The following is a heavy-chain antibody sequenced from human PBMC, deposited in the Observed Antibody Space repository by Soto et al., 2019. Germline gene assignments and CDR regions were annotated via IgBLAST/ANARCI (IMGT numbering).Heavy chain of an antibody. Sequence: QLQLQESGPGLVKPSETLSLTCTVSGGSISSSSYYWGWIRQPPGKGLEWIGSIYYSGSTYYNPSLKSRVTISVDTSKNQFSLKLSSVTAADTAVYYCARHVYTTTVTRGDAFDIWGQGTMVTVSS. D-gene: IGHD4-17*01. J-gene: IGHJ3*02. V-gene: IGHV4-39*01. CDR2: IYYSGST. CDR3: ARHVYTTTVTRGDAFDI. CDR1: GGSISSSSYY.